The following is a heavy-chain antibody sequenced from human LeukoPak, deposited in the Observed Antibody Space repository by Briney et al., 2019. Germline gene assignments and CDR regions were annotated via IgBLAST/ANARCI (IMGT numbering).Heavy chain of an antibody. Sequence: GGSLRLSCAASGFTFSGYAMSWVRQAPGKGLEWVSAISGSGGSTYYADSVKGRFTISRDNFKNTLYLQMNSLRAEDTAVYYCAKDVAQQLVLLYYYGMDVWGQGTTVTVSS. CDR2: ISGSGGST. CDR1: GFTFSGYA. J-gene: IGHJ6*02. V-gene: IGHV3-23*01. D-gene: IGHD6-13*01. CDR3: AKDVAQQLVLLYYYGMDV.